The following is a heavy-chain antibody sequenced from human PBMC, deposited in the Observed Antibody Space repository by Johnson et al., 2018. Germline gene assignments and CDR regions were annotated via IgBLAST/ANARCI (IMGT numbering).Heavy chain of an antibody. CDR2: ISYDGSNK. CDR1: GFIFSRYA. D-gene: IGHD3-16*02. CDR3: ARGPRYATLRVGELSSLREEYFQY. J-gene: IGHJ1*01. Sequence: QVQLVESGGGVVQPGRSLRLSCGVSGFIFSRYAMHWVRQAPGKGLEWVAVISYDGSNKYYTDSVKGRFTISRDNSKNRLYLQMNSLRAEDTAVYYCARGPRYATLRVGELSSLREEYFQYWGQGTLVTVSS. V-gene: IGHV3-30-3*01.